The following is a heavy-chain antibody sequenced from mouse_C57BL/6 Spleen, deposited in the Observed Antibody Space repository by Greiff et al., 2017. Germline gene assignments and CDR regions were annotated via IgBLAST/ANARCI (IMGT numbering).Heavy chain of an antibody. CDR1: GYTFTSSW. D-gene: IGHD2-1*01. CDR2: ISPGSGST. V-gene: IGHV1-55*01. CDR3: AREGHGNLYYFYY. Sequence: QVQLQQPGAELVKPGASVKMSCKASGYTFTSSWITWVKQRPGQGLEWIGDISPGSGSTNYNEKFKSKATLTVDTSSSTAYMQRSSLTSEDSAVYYCAREGHGNLYYFYYWGQGTTRTVSS. J-gene: IGHJ2*01.